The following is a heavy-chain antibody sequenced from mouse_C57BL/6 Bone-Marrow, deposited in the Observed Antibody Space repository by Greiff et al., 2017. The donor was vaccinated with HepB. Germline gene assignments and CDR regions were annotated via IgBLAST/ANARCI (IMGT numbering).Heavy chain of an antibody. CDR3: ARGLYYGSSYNWYFDV. D-gene: IGHD1-1*01. CDR2: INPYNGGT. Sequence: EVQLQESGPVLVKPGASVKMSCKASGYTFTDYYMNWVKQSHGKSLEWIGVINPYNGGTSYNQKFKGKATLTVDKSSSTAYMELNSLTSEDSAVYYCARGLYYGSSYNWYFDVWGTGTTVTVSS. CDR1: GYTFTDYY. V-gene: IGHV1-19*01. J-gene: IGHJ1*03.